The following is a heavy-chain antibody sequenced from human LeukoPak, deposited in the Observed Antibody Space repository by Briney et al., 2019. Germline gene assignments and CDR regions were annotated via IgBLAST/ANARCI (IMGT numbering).Heavy chain of an antibody. CDR1: GFTFSSYA. J-gene: IGHJ4*02. Sequence: GGSLRLSCAASGFTFSSYAMSWVRQAPGKGLEWVSYISSSGSTIYYADSVKGRFTISRDNAKNSLYLQMNSLRAEDTALYYCARDRRRDGNNYLDYWGQGTLVTVSS. CDR2: ISSSGSTI. V-gene: IGHV3-48*03. D-gene: IGHD5-24*01. CDR3: ARDRRRDGNNYLDY.